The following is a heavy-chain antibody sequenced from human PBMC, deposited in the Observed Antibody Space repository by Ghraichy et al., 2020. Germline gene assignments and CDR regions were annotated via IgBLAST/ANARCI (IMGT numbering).Heavy chain of an antibody. CDR2: ISYDGSRK. V-gene: IGHV3-30*09. D-gene: IGHD3-22*01. CDR1: GFTFSSYA. Sequence: GGSLRLSCAASGFTFSSYAMHWVRQAPGKGLEWVAVISYDGSRKYYADSVKGRFAISRDISKNTLSLQMNSLRAEDTAVFYCARDYDSSGYAYFDYWGQGTLVTVSS. CDR3: ARDYDSSGYAYFDY. J-gene: IGHJ4*02.